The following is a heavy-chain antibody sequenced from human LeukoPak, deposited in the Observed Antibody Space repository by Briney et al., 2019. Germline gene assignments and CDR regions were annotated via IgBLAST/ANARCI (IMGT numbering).Heavy chain of an antibody. J-gene: IGHJ6*02. D-gene: IGHD3-22*01. CDR3: ARHGASSDFYYYFYPMDV. CDR1: GYNFTNYW. V-gene: IGHV5-51*01. Sequence: GESLKISCKGSGYNFTNYWIGWVRQMPEKGLEWMGIIYPGDSDTTYSPSFQGQVTIPVDKSISTAYLQWNSLEASDTAMYYCARHGASSDFYYYFYPMDVWGQGTTVAVSS. CDR2: IYPGDSDT.